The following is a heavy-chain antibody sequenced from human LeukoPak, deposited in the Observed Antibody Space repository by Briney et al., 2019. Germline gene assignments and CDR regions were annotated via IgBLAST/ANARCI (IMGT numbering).Heavy chain of an antibody. CDR1: GGSFSGYY. J-gene: IGHJ4*02. Sequence: PSETLSLTCAVYGGSFSGYYWSWIRQPPGKGLEWIGEINHSGSTNYNPSLKSRVTISVDTSKNQFSLKLSSVTAADTAAYYCARSAVLRYYFDYWGQGTLVTVSS. V-gene: IGHV4-34*01. D-gene: IGHD3-9*01. CDR3: ARSAVLRYYFDY. CDR2: INHSGST.